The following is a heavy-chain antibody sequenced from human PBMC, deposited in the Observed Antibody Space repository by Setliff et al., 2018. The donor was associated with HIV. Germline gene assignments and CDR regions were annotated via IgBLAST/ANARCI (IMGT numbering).Heavy chain of an antibody. J-gene: IGHJ3*02. D-gene: IGHD2-2*01. CDR3: ASDIAVIPAASQVGGFDI. V-gene: IGHV1-2*06. CDR2: INPNSGGT. CDR1: GYTFTSYD. Sequence: ASVKVSCKASGYTFTSYDINWVRQAPGQGLEWMGRINPNSGGTNYAQKFQGRVTITRDTSISTTYMELSRLTSDDTAVYYCASDIAVIPAASQVGGFDIWGQGTMVTVS.